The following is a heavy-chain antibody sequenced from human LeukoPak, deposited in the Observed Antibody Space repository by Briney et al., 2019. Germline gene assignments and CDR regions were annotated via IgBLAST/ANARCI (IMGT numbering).Heavy chain of an antibody. CDR1: GGSISSGGYY. Sequence: SQTLSLTCTVPGGSISSGGYYWSWIRQHPGKGLEWIGYIYYSGSTYYNPSLKSRVTISVDTSKNQFFLKLSSVTAADTAVYYCARSRVRAAAGTHHHVWFDPWGQGTLVTVSS. D-gene: IGHD6-13*01. V-gene: IGHV4-31*03. J-gene: IGHJ5*02. CDR3: ARSRVRAAAGTHHHVWFDP. CDR2: IYYSGST.